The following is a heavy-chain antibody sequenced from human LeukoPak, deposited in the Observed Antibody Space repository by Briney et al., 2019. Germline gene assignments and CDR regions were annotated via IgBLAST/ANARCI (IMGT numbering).Heavy chain of an antibody. CDR2: IIPILGIA. Sequence: GASVKVSCKASGGTFSSYAISWVRQAPGQGLEWMGRIIPILGIANYAQKFQGRVTITADKSTSTAYMELRSLRSDDTAVYYCARDPYYYDSSGYYGRAPPHFDYWGQGTLVTVSS. V-gene: IGHV1-69*04. CDR3: ARDPYYYDSSGYYGRAPPHFDY. CDR1: GGTFSSYA. D-gene: IGHD3-22*01. J-gene: IGHJ4*02.